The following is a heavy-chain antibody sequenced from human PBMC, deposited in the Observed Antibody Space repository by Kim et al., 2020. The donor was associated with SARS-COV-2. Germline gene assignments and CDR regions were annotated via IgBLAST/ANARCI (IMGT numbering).Heavy chain of an antibody. J-gene: IGHJ4*02. V-gene: IGHV3-43*01. Sequence: GGSLRLSCAASGFTFDDYTMHWVRQAPGKGLEWVSVISWDGGSTYYADSVKGRFTISRDNSKNSLYLQMNSLRTEDTALYYCAKDVGNVDAAMVFDYWGQGTLVTVSS. CDR3: AKDVGNVDAAMVFDY. CDR2: ISWDGGST. D-gene: IGHD5-18*01. CDR1: GFTFDDYT.